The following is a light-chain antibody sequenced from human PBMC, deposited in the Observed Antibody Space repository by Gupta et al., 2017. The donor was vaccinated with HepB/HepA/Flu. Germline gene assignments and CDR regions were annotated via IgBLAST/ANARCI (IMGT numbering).Light chain of an antibody. CDR1: SLRSDF. CDR3: SARDSSGNHVV. Sequence: SSPLPQDPAVSVALGQTVRITCQGDSLRSDFASWYQQKPGQAPILVIYNNNNRPAGIPDRFSGSSSGNTVSLTIXGXQADDEXDYYCSARDSSGNHVVFGGGTKLTVL. J-gene: IGLJ2*01. V-gene: IGLV3-19*01. CDR2: NNN.